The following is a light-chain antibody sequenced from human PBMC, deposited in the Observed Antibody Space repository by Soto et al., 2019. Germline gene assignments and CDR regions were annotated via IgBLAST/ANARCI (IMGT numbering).Light chain of an antibody. Sequence: QSVLTQPASVSGSPGQSITISCTXASSDVGGYNYVSWYQQHPGKAPKLMIYDVSNRPSGVSNRFSGSKSGNTASLTISGLQTEDEADYYCSSYTSSSTRVFGTGTKVTVL. CDR3: SSYTSSSTRV. J-gene: IGLJ1*01. CDR2: DVS. CDR1: SSDVGGYNY. V-gene: IGLV2-14*03.